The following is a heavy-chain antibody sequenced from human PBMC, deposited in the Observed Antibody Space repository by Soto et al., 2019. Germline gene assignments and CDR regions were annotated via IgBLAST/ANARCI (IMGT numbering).Heavy chain of an antibody. CDR3: ARGGGVGVAGSAAFDM. CDR2: INPATGAA. D-gene: IGHD3-3*01. Sequence: QLHLVQSGAVVKKPGASVTVSCSASGYPVTAYYMHWVRQAPGRGLEWMGGINPATGAAKYTQTFQGRVTMTRGPSTSKVFMGLGGLASGGTAVFFCARGGGVGVAGSAAFDMWGQGTLVTVSS. V-gene: IGHV1-2*02. CDR1: GYPVTAYY. J-gene: IGHJ3*02.